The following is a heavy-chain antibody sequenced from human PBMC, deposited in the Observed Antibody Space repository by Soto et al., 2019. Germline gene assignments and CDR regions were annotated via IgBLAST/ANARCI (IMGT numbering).Heavy chain of an antibody. D-gene: IGHD1-26*01. J-gene: IGHJ3*02. CDR1: GDSVSSISAA. CDR2: TYYRSKWYN. CDR3: GRDNATGELSAFDI. Sequence: SQTLSLTCAFSGDSVSSISAAWNWIRQSPSRGLEWLGKTYYRSKWYNDYAVSVKIRITINPDTSKNQFSLQLNYVTPEDTAVYYCGRDNATGELSAFDIWGQGTMVTVSS. V-gene: IGHV6-1*01.